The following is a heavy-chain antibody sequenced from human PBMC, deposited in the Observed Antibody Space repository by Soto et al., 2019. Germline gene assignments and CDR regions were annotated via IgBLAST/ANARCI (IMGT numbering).Heavy chain of an antibody. Sequence: GGSLRLSCAASGFTFSRYALNWVRQAPGKGLEWVAEISGSGTSTYYAPSVKGRFIISSDSSKNTFYLRMNSLRAEDTAMYYCAKDPDYYDSSGYGRFDPWGQGTLVTVSS. J-gene: IGHJ5*02. CDR1: GFTFSRYA. V-gene: IGHV3-23*01. CDR3: AKDPDYYDSSGYGRFDP. CDR2: ISGSGTST. D-gene: IGHD3-22*01.